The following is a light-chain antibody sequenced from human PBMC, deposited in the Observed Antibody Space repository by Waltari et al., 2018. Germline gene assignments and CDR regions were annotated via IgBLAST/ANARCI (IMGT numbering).Light chain of an antibody. Sequence: DIQMTQSPSTLSASVGERVTLTCRASQSISSWLAWYQQKPGKAPKLLIYKASSLESGGPSRFSGSGSGTEFTLTISSLQPDDFATYYCQQYNSYSTFGQGTKVEIK. J-gene: IGKJ1*01. CDR3: QQYNSYST. CDR2: KAS. V-gene: IGKV1-5*03. CDR1: QSISSW.